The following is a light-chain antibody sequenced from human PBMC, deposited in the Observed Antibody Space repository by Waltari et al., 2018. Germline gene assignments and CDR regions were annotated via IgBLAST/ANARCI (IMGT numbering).Light chain of an antibody. CDR2: QDS. V-gene: IGLV3-1*01. Sequence: SYELTQPPSVSVSPGQTASITCSGDKLGDKYACWYPQKPGQSPGLVIYQDSKRPSGIPERFSGSNSGNTSTLTISGTQAMDEADYYCQAWDSSVVFGGGTKLTVL. J-gene: IGLJ2*01. CDR3: QAWDSSVV. CDR1: KLGDKY.